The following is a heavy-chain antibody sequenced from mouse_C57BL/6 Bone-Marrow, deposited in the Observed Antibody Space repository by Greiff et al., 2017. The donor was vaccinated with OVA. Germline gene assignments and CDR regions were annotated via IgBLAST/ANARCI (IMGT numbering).Heavy chain of an antibody. CDR3: AREGPTGFAY. V-gene: IGHV1-82*01. CDR2: IYPGDGDT. CDR1: GYAFSSSW. J-gene: IGHJ3*01. Sequence: QVQLQQPGAELVKPGASVKISCKASGYAFSSSWMNWVKQRPGKGLEWIGRIYPGDGDTNYNGKFKGKATLTADKSSSTAYMQLSSLTSEDSAVYFCAREGPTGFAYWGQGTLVTVSA.